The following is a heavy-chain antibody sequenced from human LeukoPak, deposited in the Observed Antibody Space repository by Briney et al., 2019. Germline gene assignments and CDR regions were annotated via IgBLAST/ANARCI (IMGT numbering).Heavy chain of an antibody. CDR3: AKNDDSSGYYPFDY. CDR1: GFTFSSYG. J-gene: IGHJ4*02. D-gene: IGHD3-22*01. V-gene: IGHV3-23*01. CDR2: ISASGGNI. Sequence: PGGSLRLSCAASGFTFSSYGMSWVRQAPGKGLEWVSDISASGGNIYYADAVKGRFTISRDNSKNTLFLHMNSLRAEGTVVYSCAKNDDSSGYYPFDYWGQGTLVTVSS.